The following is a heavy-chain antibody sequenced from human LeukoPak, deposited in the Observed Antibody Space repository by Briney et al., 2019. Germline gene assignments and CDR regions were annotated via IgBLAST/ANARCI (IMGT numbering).Heavy chain of an antibody. V-gene: IGHV3-21*01. J-gene: IGHJ4*02. Sequence: GGSLRLSCAASGFTFSSYSMNWVRQAPGKGLEWVSSIGSSSSYIYYADSVKGRFTISRDNAKNSLYLQMNSLRAEDTAVYYCARGMVRGVQPDYWGQGTLVTVSS. D-gene: IGHD3-10*01. CDR1: GFTFSSYS. CDR2: IGSSSSYI. CDR3: ARGMVRGVQPDY.